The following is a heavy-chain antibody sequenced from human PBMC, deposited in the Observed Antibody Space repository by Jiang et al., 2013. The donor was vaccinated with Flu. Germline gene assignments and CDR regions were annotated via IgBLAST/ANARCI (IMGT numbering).Heavy chain of an antibody. V-gene: IGHV3-11*01. CDR3: ARASSSRAFDY. J-gene: IGHJ4*02. Sequence: SRDNAKNSLYLQMNSLRAEDTAVYYCARASSSRAFDYWGQGTLVTVSS. D-gene: IGHD6-6*01.